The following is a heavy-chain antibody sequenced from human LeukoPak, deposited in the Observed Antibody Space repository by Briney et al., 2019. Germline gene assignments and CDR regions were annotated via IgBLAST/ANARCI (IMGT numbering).Heavy chain of an antibody. CDR3: ARRVEGLLWFGESSHMDV. J-gene: IGHJ6*03. CDR1: GGSISSSRDY. D-gene: IGHD3-10*01. Sequence: SETLSLTCTVTGGSISSSRDYWGWIRKPPGKGLEWIGSIYYSGSTYYNPSLKSRVTISVDTSKNQFSLKLSSVTAADTAVYYCARRVEGLLWFGESSHMDVWGKGTTVTISS. CDR2: IYYSGST. V-gene: IGHV4-39*07.